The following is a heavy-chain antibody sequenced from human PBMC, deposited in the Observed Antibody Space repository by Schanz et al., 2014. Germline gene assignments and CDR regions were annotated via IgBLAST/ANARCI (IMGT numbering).Heavy chain of an antibody. V-gene: IGHV3-30*18. CDR2: VSSDGNND. D-gene: IGHD3-10*01. Sequence: VQLVESGGGVVQPGRSLRLSCAASGFTFSTHAMHWVRQAPGKGLEWVALVSSDGNNDYYTDSVKGRFTISRDNSKNTVHLQMNSLRAEDTAVYYCAKQHIVRGVSYLNWFDSWGQGTLVTVSS. J-gene: IGHJ5*01. CDR3: AKQHIVRGVSYLNWFDS. CDR1: GFTFSTHA.